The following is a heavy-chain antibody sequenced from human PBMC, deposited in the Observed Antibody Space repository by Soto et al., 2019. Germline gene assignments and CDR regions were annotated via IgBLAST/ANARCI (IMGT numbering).Heavy chain of an antibody. Sequence: QVQLQESGPGLVKPSQTLSLTCTVSGGSISSGGYYWSWIRQHPGKGLEWIGYIYYSGSTYYNPSLKSRVTISVDTSKNQFSLKLSSVTAADTAVYYCARGHCSSTSCSTDYYGMDVWGQGTTVTVSS. D-gene: IGHD2-2*01. CDR3: ARGHCSSTSCSTDYYGMDV. J-gene: IGHJ6*02. V-gene: IGHV4-31*03. CDR2: IYYSGST. CDR1: GGSISSGGYY.